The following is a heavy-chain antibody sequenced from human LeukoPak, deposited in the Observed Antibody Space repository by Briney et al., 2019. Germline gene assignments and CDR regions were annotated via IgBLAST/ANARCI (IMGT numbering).Heavy chain of an antibody. D-gene: IGHD3-3*01. CDR2: ISWDGGRT. J-gene: IGHJ4*02. Sequence: GGSLRLSCAASGFTFDDYAMHWVRQAPGKGLEWVSLISWDGGRTYYADSVKGRFTISRDNSKNSLYLQMNSLRAEDTALYYCAKSGSGYSYYFDYWGQGTLVTVSA. CDR1: GFTFDDYA. CDR3: AKSGSGYSYYFDY. V-gene: IGHV3-43D*03.